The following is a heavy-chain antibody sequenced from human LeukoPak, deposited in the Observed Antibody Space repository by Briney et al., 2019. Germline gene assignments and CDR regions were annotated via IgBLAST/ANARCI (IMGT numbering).Heavy chain of an antibody. Sequence: SETLSLTCTVSGGSISGSSYYWGWIRQPPGKGLEWIGSIYYSGSTNYNPSLKSRVTISVDTSKNQFSLKLSSVTAADTAVYYCARDPRKDWYFDLWGRGTLVTVSS. CDR2: IYYSGST. V-gene: IGHV4-39*07. D-gene: IGHD1-14*01. CDR1: GGSISGSSYY. CDR3: ARDPRKDWYFDL. J-gene: IGHJ2*01.